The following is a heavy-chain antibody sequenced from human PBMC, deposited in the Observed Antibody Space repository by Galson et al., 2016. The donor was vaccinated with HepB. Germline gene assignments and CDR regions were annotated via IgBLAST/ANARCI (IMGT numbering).Heavy chain of an antibody. CDR3: AREATLVGGDFGYYFDY. J-gene: IGHJ4*02. V-gene: IGHV4-30-2*01. CDR1: GDSITRGHYC. CDR2: IFQSGIT. D-gene: IGHD2-21*02. Sequence: TLSLTCGVSGDSITRGHYCWTWVRQPPGKGLEWIGCIFQSGITYYSSSLKTRVTISIDVSKNQFSLTVNSMTAADTAVYYGAREATLVGGDFGYYFDYWGQGALATVSS.